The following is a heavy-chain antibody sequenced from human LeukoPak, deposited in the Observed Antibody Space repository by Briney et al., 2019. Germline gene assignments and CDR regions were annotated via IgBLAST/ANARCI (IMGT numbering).Heavy chain of an antibody. CDR2: IIPILGIA. D-gene: IGHD3-22*01. J-gene: IGHJ4*02. V-gene: IGHV1-69*04. Sequence: GASVKVSCKASGGTFSSYAISWVRQAPGQGLEWMGRIIPILGIANYAQKFQGRVTITADKSTSTAYMELSSLRSEDTAVYYCARGVVVSPLDYWGQGTLVTVSP. CDR3: ARGVVVSPLDY. CDR1: GGTFSSYA.